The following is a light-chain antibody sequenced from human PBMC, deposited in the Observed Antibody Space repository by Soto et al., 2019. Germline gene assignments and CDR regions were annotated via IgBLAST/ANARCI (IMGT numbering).Light chain of an antibody. CDR3: SSYTSSSTLDYV. Sequence: QSALTQPPSVSGSPGQSVTISCTVTSSDVGDYEHVSWYQQAPGTAPKLIIFDVTNRPSGVPDRFSGSKSGNTPSLTIFGLQAEDEADYYCSSYTSSSTLDYVFGTGTKLTVL. J-gene: IGLJ1*01. CDR1: SSDVGDYEH. V-gene: IGLV2-18*02. CDR2: DVT.